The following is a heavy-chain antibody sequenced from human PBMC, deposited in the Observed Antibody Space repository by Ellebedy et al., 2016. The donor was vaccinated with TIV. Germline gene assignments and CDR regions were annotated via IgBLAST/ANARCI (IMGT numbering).Heavy chain of an antibody. V-gene: IGHV1-2*02. CDR1: GYTFTGHY. CDR3: ASHEQWAGYFDS. D-gene: IGHD1-26*01. J-gene: IGHJ4*02. CDR2: INPNSGGT. Sequence: AASVKVSCKASGYTFTGHYMHWVRQAPGQGLEWMGWINPNSGGTNYAQKFQARVTMTRDTSISTAYMELSSLRSEDTAVYFCASHEQWAGYFDSWGQGTLVTVSS.